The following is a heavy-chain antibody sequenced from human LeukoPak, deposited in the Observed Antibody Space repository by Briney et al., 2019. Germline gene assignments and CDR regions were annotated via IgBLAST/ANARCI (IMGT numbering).Heavy chain of an antibody. V-gene: IGHV4-59*08. Sequence: SETLSLTCTVSGGSISSYYWSWIRQPPGKGLEWIGYIYYSGSTNYNPSLKSRVTISVDTSKNQFSLKLSSVTAADTAVYYCARLGSSVYYYYYYMDVWGKGTTVTISS. J-gene: IGHJ6*03. D-gene: IGHD3-10*01. CDR2: IYYSGST. CDR3: ARLGSSVYYYYYYMDV. CDR1: GGSISSYY.